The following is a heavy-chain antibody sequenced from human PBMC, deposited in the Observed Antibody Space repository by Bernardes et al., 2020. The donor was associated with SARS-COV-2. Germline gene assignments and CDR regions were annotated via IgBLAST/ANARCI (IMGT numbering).Heavy chain of an antibody. V-gene: IGHV4-39*01. Sequence: SETLSLTCTVSGASISSTNYYWGWIRQPPGTGLEWLGSIYSRGSSYYNPSLQSRVSGSIDTSKNQFSLRLSFVTAADTAVYYCAGSSCGIDCYIGGLRSWDYGMDVWGQGTTVTVSS. D-gene: IGHD2-21*02. CDR2: IYSRGSS. CDR1: GASISSTNYY. CDR3: AGSSCGIDCYIGGLRSWDYGMDV. J-gene: IGHJ6*02.